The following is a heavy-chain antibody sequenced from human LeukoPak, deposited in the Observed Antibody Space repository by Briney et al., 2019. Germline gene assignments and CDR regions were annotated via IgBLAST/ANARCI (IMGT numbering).Heavy chain of an antibody. CDR1: GYTFTSYD. CDR2: MNPNSGNT. J-gene: IGHJ5*02. D-gene: IGHD2-2*01. Sequence: GASVKVSCKASGYTFTSYDINWVRQATGQGLEWMGWMNPNSGNTGYAQKFQGRVTMTRNTSISTAYMELSSLRSEDTAVYYCARVWEYQLLGNWFDPWGQGTLVTVSS. V-gene: IGHV1-8*01. CDR3: ARVWEYQLLGNWFDP.